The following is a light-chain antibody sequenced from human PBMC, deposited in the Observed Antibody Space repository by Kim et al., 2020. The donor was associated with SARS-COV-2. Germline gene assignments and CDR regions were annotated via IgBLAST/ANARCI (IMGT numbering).Light chain of an antibody. CDR3: KSRDSSGNVV. V-gene: IGLV3-19*01. CDR1: SLRSYD. CDR2: GRN. Sequence: SSELTQDPAVSVALGQTVRITCQGDSLRSYDASWYQQKPGQAPVLVIYGRNNRPSGIPDRFSGPTSGNTASLTITGAQAEDEADYYCKSRDSSGNVVFGGGTKVIVL. J-gene: IGLJ2*01.